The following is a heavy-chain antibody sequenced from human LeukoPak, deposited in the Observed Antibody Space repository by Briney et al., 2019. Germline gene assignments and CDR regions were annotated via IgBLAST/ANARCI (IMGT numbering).Heavy chain of an antibody. J-gene: IGHJ6*02. CDR1: GGTFSSYA. CDR3: ARPLNWNEHDMDV. D-gene: IGHD1-1*01. V-gene: IGHV1-69*13. Sequence: SVKVSCKASGGTFSSYAISWVRRAPGQGLEWMGGIIPIFGTANYAQKFQGRVTITADESTSTAYMELSSLRSEDTAVYYCARPLNWNEHDMDVWGQGTTVTVSS. CDR2: IIPIFGTA.